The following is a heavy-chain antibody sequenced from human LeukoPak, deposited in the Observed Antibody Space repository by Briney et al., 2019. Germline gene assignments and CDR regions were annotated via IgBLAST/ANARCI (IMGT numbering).Heavy chain of an antibody. D-gene: IGHD6-13*01. CDR2: IYHSGST. V-gene: IGHV4-59*01. CDR3: ATGYSSTWYYFDY. Sequence: SETLSLTCTVSGDSISSYYWSWIRQPPEKGLEWIGYIYHSGSTNYNPSLKSRVTISADTSKDQFSLKLASVTAADTAVYYCATGYSSTWYYFDYWGQGTLVTVSS. CDR1: GDSISSYY. J-gene: IGHJ4*02.